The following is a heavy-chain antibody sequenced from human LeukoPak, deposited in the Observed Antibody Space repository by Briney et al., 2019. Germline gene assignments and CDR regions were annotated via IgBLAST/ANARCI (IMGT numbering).Heavy chain of an antibody. J-gene: IGHJ4*02. CDR3: ARLAVVGATVGFDF. Sequence: PGGSLRLSCAASGFTFSTFWMGWVRQAPGKGPDWVANINQDEGEIYYADSVRGRFTISRDNAKNSLFLQMNSLRVEDTALYYCARLAVVGATVGFDFWGQGTLVTVPS. CDR1: GFTFSTFW. CDR2: INQDEGEI. D-gene: IGHD1-26*01. V-gene: IGHV3-7*01.